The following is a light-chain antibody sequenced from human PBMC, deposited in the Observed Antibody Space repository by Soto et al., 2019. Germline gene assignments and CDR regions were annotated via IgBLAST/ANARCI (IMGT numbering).Light chain of an antibody. V-gene: IGKV3-15*01. CDR2: GAS. CDR3: QQYHGWPT. CDR1: QSVGSL. J-gene: IGKJ1*01. Sequence: EIVMTRSPATLSVSPGERATLSCRASQSVGSLLAWYQQKPGQSPRLLIQGASIRATGIPARFSGSGSGTEFTLTISSLQSEDFAVYYCQQYHGWPTFGQGTTVDIK.